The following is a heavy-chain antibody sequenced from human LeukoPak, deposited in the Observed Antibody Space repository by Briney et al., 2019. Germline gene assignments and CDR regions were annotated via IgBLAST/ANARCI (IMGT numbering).Heavy chain of an antibody. Sequence: GGSLRLPCAASGFTFSSYAMHWVRQAPGKGLEWVAVISYDGSNKYYADSVKGRFTISRDNSKNTLYLQMNSLRAEDTAVYYCARGKFFVVPAAGGRFDPWGQGTLVTVSS. CDR3: ARGKFFVVPAAGGRFDP. J-gene: IGHJ5*02. CDR2: ISYDGSNK. V-gene: IGHV3-30*01. CDR1: GFTFSSYA. D-gene: IGHD2-2*01.